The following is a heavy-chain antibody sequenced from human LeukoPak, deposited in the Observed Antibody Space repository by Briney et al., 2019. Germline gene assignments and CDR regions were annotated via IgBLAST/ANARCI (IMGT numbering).Heavy chain of an antibody. D-gene: IGHD4-17*01. CDR3: AKDSPPTVTTPWLTLDY. CDR1: GFTFSTYA. J-gene: IGHJ4*02. CDR2: ISGSGGNT. V-gene: IGHV3-23*01. Sequence: PGGSLGLSCAASGFTFSTYAMSWVRQAPGKGLEWVSTISGSGGNTYYADSVKGRFTISRDNSKNTLYLQMNSLRAGDTAVYYCAKDSPPTVTTPWLTLDYWGQGTLVTVSS.